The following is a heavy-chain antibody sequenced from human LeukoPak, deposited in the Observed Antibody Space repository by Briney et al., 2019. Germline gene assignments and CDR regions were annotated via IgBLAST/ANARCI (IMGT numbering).Heavy chain of an antibody. CDR3: ASNGCSNGVCYFDY. V-gene: IGHV1-2*02. D-gene: IGHD2-8*01. CDR1: GYTFTGYY. J-gene: IGHJ4*02. Sequence: GASVKVTCKASGYTFTGYYMHWVRQAPGQGLEWMGWINPNSGGTNYAQKFQGRVTMTRETSISTAYMELSRLTSDDTAVYYCASNGCSNGVCYFDYWGQGTLVTVSS. CDR2: INPNSGGT.